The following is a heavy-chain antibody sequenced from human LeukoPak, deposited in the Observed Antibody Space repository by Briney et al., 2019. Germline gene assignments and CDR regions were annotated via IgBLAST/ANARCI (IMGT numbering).Heavy chain of an antibody. D-gene: IGHD6-19*01. V-gene: IGHV3-49*03. CDR2: IGSKAYGGTT. CDR1: GFTFGDYA. CDR3: TTRMTDSSGWYNWFDP. J-gene: IGHJ5*02. Sequence: GGSLRLSCTASGFTFGDYAMSWFRQAPGKGLEWVGFIGSKAYGGTTEYAASVKGRFTISRDDSKSIAYLQMNSLKTEDTAVYYCTTRMTDSSGWYNWFDPWGQGTLVTVSS.